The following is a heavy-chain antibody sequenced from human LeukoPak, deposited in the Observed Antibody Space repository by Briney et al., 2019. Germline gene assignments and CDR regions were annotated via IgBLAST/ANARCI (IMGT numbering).Heavy chain of an antibody. CDR3: ARDLFITMVRGVIPFDP. J-gene: IGHJ5*02. Sequence: GGTLRLSCAASGFTFSSYGFSWVRQAPGKGLEWVANIKQDGSEKYYVDSVKGRFTISRDNAKNSLYLQMNSLRAEDTAVYYCARDLFITMVRGVIPFDPWGQGTLVTVSS. V-gene: IGHV3-7*01. CDR1: GFTFSSYG. CDR2: IKQDGSEK. D-gene: IGHD3-10*01.